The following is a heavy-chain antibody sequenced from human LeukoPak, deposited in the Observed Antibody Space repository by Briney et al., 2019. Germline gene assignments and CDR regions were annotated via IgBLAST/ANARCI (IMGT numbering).Heavy chain of an antibody. Sequence: GASVKVSCKASGYTFTSYYMHWVRQAPGQGLEWMGIINPSGGSTSYAQKFQGRVTITADKSTSTAYMELSSLRSEDTAVYYCARQMGDDNWFDPWGQGTLVTVSS. J-gene: IGHJ5*02. CDR1: GYTFTSYY. CDR2: INPSGGST. V-gene: IGHV1-46*01. CDR3: ARQMGDDNWFDP. D-gene: IGHD1-26*01.